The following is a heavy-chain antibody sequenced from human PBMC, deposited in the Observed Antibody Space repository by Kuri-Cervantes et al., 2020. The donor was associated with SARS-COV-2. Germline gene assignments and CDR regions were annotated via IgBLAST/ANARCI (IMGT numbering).Heavy chain of an antibody. D-gene: IGHD2-2*01. CDR3: ARVLGSSTSCYWD. V-gene: IGHV3-7*01. CDR1: GFTFSISW. J-gene: IGHJ4*02. CDR2: IKQDGSEK. Sequence: GESLKISCGVSGFTFSISWMTWVRQAPGKGLEWVANIKQDGSEKYYVDSVKGRFTISRDNVKNSLYLQMNSLRAEDTAVYYCARVLGSSTSCYWDWGQGTLVTVSS.